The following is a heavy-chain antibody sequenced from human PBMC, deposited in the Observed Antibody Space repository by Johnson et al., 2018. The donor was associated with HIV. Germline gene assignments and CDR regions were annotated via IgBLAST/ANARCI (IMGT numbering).Heavy chain of an antibody. CDR3: ARDDDYYDSSGPGAFDI. CDR1: GFSVSSSY. Sequence: VQLVESGGGLVQPGGSLRLSCAASGFSVSSSYMSWVRQAPGKGLEWVSVIYSGGSTFYTDSVKGRFPISRDNSRNTLYLQMNSLRVEDTAVYYCARDDDYYDSSGPGAFDIWGQGTMVTVSS. V-gene: IGHV3-66*01. CDR2: IYSGGST. J-gene: IGHJ3*02. D-gene: IGHD3-22*01.